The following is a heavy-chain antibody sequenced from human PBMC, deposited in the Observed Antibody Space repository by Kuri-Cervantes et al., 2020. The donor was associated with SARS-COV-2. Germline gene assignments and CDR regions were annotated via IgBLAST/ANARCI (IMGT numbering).Heavy chain of an antibody. Sequence: GESLKISCAASGFTFSDYYMNWVRQAPGKGLEWASSISSSSTIYYADSVKGRFTISRDNAKNPLYLQMRSVRAEDTAVYYCARDLISVTAYFDLWGQGTQVTVSS. D-gene: IGHD2-21*02. V-gene: IGHV3-69-1*01. CDR2: ISSSSTI. CDR3: ARDLISVTAYFDL. CDR1: GFTFSDYY. J-gene: IGHJ4*02.